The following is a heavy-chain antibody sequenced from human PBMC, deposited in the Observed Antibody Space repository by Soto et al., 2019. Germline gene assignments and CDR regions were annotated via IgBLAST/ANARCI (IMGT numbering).Heavy chain of an antibody. CDR3: ARGRGGTYDAFDI. V-gene: IGHV4-59*01. J-gene: IGHJ3*02. Sequence: QVQLRESGPGLVKPSETLSLTCTVSSGSIGTYFWSWIRQPPGKGLEWIGYIYYSGTTNYNPSLNRRVTIFLDTSKNQFSLRLSSVTAADTAVYYCARGRGGTYDAFDIWGQGTLVTVSS. D-gene: IGHD1-26*01. CDR2: IYYSGTT. CDR1: SGSIGTYF.